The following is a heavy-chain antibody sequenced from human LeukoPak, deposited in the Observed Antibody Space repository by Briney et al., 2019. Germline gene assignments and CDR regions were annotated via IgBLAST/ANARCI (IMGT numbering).Heavy chain of an antibody. Sequence: GGSLRLSCAASGFTFSSYGMHWVRQGQGKGLEWVAFIRYDGSNKYYADSVKGRFTISRDNSKNTLYLQMNSLRAEDTAVYYCAKDRVDYYYDSSGYQGLDYWGQGTLVTVSS. D-gene: IGHD3-22*01. CDR2: IRYDGSNK. J-gene: IGHJ4*02. CDR1: GFTFSSYG. V-gene: IGHV3-30*02. CDR3: AKDRVDYYYDSSGYQGLDY.